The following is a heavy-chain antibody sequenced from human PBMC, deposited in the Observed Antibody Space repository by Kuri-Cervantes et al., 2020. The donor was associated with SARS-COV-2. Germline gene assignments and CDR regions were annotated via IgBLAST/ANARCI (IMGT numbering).Heavy chain of an antibody. CDR3: AKDRRGSGPFDY. V-gene: IGHV3-7*01. J-gene: IGHJ4*02. CDR2: IKQDVSEK. Sequence: GGSLRPSCAASGFTFSSYSMSWVPQAPGKGLEWVANIKQDVSEKYYADSVKGRFTISRDNSKNTLYLQMNSLRAEDTAVYYCAKDRRGSGPFDYWGQGTLVTVSS. D-gene: IGHD3-10*01. CDR1: GFTFSSYS.